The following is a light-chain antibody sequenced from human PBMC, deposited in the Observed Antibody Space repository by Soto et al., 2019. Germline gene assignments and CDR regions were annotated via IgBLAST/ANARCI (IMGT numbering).Light chain of an antibody. CDR1: QSISSY. CDR2: AAS. Sequence: DIQMTQSPSSLSASVGDRVTITCRASQSISSYLNWYQQKPGKAPKLLIYAASSLQSGVPSRFTGSGSGTDFTLTISSLQPEDFVTHYCQQSYSTPPYTFGQGTQLEIK. J-gene: IGKJ2*01. CDR3: QQSYSTPPYT. V-gene: IGKV1-39*01.